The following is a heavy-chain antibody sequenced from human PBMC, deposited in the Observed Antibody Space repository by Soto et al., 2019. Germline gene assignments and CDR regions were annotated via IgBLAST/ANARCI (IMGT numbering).Heavy chain of an antibody. J-gene: IGHJ6*03. CDR2: IKQDGSEK. V-gene: IGHV3-7*01. Sequence: EVQLVESGGGLVQPGGSLRLSCAASGFTFSSYWMSWVRQAPGKGLEWVANIKQDGSEKYYVDSVKGRFTISRDNAKNSLYLQMNSLRDEDTAVYYCARGEEGYCSSTSCPYYYYYYMDVWGKGTTVTVSS. CDR3: ARGEEGYCSSTSCPYYYYYYMDV. CDR1: GFTFSSYW. D-gene: IGHD2-2*01.